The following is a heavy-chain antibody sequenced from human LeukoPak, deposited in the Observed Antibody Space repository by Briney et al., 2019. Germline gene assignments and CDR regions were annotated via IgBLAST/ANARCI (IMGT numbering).Heavy chain of an antibody. V-gene: IGHV4-59*01. CDR1: GASISISY. CDR3: VRGNYDNRGYSNAFDI. J-gene: IGHJ3*02. Sequence: SGTLSLTCTVSGASISISYWSWVRQPPGKRLEWIGFIYYNGNTNSNPSLKSRVTISVDTSKNQFSLKLSSVTAADIAVYYCVRGNYDNRGYSNAFDIWGQGAMVTVSS. CDR2: IYYNGNT. D-gene: IGHD3-22*01.